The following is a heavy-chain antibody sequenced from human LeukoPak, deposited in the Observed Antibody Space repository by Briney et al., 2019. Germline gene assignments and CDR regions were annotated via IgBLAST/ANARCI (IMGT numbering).Heavy chain of an antibody. J-gene: IGHJ5*02. CDR3: ARSMVRGPESGWFDP. D-gene: IGHD3-10*01. V-gene: IGHV4-30-2*01. Sequence: SETLSLTCAVSGGSISSGGYSWSWIRQPPGKGLGWIGYIYHSGSTYYNPSLKSRVTISVDRSKNQFSLKLSSVTAADTAVYYCARSMVRGPESGWFDPWGQGTLVTVSS. CDR2: IYHSGST. CDR1: GGSISSGGYS.